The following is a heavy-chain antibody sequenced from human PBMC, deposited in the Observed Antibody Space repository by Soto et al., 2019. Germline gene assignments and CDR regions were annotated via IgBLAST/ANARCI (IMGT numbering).Heavy chain of an antibody. J-gene: IGHJ6*02. CDR1: GGSFSGYY. Sequence: SETLSLTCAVYGGSFSGYYWSWIRQPPGKGLEWIGEINHSGSTNYNPSLKSRVTISVDTSKNQFSLKLSSVTAADTAVYYCARGHSWVRGVITKYYYYGMDVWGQGTTVTVSS. CDR2: INHSGST. D-gene: IGHD3-10*01. V-gene: IGHV4-34*01. CDR3: ARGHSWVRGVITKYYYYGMDV.